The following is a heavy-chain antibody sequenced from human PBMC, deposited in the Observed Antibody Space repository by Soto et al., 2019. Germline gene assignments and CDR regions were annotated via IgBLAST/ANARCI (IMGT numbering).Heavy chain of an antibody. Sequence: DVQLVESGGGLVQPGGSLRVSCAASGFTLGSHRIHWVRQPPGKGLEWVSRIDTDGGGTSYADSVKGRFTISTDNAKNTVHLHMNGLRAEDTGVYYCATVFDLWGQGTLVTVSS. V-gene: IGHV3-74*01. J-gene: IGHJ5*02. CDR3: ATVFDL. CDR2: IDTDGGGT. CDR1: GFTLGSHR.